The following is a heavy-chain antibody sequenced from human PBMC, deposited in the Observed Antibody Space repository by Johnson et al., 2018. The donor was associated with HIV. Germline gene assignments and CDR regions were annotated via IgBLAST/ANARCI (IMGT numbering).Heavy chain of an antibody. CDR3: TRSKLQFLAPDAFDI. CDR1: GFTFSSYA. V-gene: IGHV3-23*04. CDR2: ISGSGGST. J-gene: IGHJ3*02. Sequence: VQVVESGGGLVQPGGSLRLSCAASGFTFSSYAMSWVRQAPGKGLEWVSAISGSGGSTYYAASVKGRFTISRDSSRNTLYLQIDTLKVEDTALYYCTRSKLQFLAPDAFDIWGQGTMVTVSS. D-gene: IGHD5-24*01.